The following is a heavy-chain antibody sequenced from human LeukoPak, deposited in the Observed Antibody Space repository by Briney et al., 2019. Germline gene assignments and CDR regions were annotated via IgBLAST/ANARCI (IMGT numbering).Heavy chain of an antibody. CDR3: ARESLQMQMASDAHDI. CDR2: INPNSGDT. CDR1: GYTFTGYY. D-gene: IGHD5-24*01. J-gene: IGHJ3*02. V-gene: IGHV1-2*02. Sequence: ASVKVSCKPSGYTFTGYYMHWVRQAPGQGLEWMGWINPNSGDTNYAQKFQGRVTMTRDTSISTAYMELSTLRSDDTTIYYCARESLQMQMASDAHDIWGQGTMVTVSS.